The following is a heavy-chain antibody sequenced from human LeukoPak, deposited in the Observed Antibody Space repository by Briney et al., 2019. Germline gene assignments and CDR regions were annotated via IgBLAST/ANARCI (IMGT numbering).Heavy chain of an antibody. CDR3: AKDLDIVVVPAAPPSRDY. V-gene: IGHV3-30*18. CDR2: ISYDGSNK. Sequence: GGSLRLSCAASGFTFSSYGMHWVRQAPGKGLEWVAVISYDGSNKYYADSVKGRFTISRDNSKNTLYLQMNSLRAEDTAVYYCAKDLDIVVVPAAPPSRDYWGQGTLVTVSS. CDR1: GFTFSSYG. J-gene: IGHJ4*02. D-gene: IGHD2-2*01.